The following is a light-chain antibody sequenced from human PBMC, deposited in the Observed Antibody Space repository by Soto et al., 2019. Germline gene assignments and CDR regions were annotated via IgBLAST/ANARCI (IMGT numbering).Light chain of an antibody. Sequence: QSVLTQPPSASGSPGQSVTISCTGSSSDVGGYNYVSWYQQHPGKAPKLMIYEVTKRPSGVPDRFSGSKSGNTASLTVSGLQAEHEADYYCSSYAGSNILLFGGGTKLTVL. J-gene: IGLJ3*02. V-gene: IGLV2-8*01. CDR3: SSYAGSNILL. CDR1: SSDVGGYNY. CDR2: EVT.